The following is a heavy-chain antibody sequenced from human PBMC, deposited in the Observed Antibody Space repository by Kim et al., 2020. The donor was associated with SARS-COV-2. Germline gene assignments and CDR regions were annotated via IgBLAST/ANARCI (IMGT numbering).Heavy chain of an antibody. V-gene: IGHV4-31*02. D-gene: IGHD2-2*01. CDR3: ASDCSSTSCFSY. J-gene: IGHJ4*02. Sequence: YSNPPLKSRVTISVDTSKNQFSLKLSSVTAADTAVYYCASDCSSTSCFSYWGQGTLVTVSS.